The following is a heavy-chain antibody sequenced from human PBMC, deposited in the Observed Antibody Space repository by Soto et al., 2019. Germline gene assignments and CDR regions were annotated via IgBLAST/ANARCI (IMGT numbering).Heavy chain of an antibody. D-gene: IGHD3-3*01. CDR1: GFTFSNAW. J-gene: IGHJ3*02. V-gene: IGHV3-15*07. CDR2: IKSKTDGGTT. Sequence: GGSLRLSCAASGFTFSNAWMNWVRQAPGKGLEWVGRIKSKTDGGTTDYAAPVKGRFTISRNDSKNRLYLQMNSLKTEDTAVYYCTTDPLYDFWSGYYRGDAFDIWGQGTMVTVSS. CDR3: TTDPLYDFWSGYYRGDAFDI.